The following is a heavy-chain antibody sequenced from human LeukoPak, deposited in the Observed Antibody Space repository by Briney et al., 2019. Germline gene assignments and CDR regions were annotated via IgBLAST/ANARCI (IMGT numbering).Heavy chain of an antibody. J-gene: IGHJ4*02. CDR3: ARAIDFYDSSGYQAYFAY. D-gene: IGHD3-22*01. CDR2: INWNGDSI. CDR1: GFTFNDFG. Sequence: PGGSLRLSCTASGFTFNDFGMNWVRQIPGKGLEWVSGINWNGDSIGYAASVKGRFTISRDNAKNALYLQMNSLGVDDTAMYYCARAIDFYDSSGYQAYFAYWRQGTPVTVSS. V-gene: IGHV3-20*04.